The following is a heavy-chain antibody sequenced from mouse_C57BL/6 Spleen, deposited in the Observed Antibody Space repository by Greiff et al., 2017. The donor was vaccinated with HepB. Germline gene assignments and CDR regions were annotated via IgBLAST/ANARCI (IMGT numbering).Heavy chain of an antibody. CDR3: TKEGELGRGFAY. J-gene: IGHJ3*01. CDR1: GYTFTDYE. D-gene: IGHD4-1*01. CDR2: IDPETGGT. V-gene: IGHV1-15*01. Sequence: VQLQPSGAELVRPGASVTLSCKASGYTFTDYEMHWVKQTPVHGLEWIGAIDPETGGTAYNQKFKGKAILTADKSSSTAYMELRSLTSEDSAVYYCTKEGELGRGFAYWGQGTLVTVSA.